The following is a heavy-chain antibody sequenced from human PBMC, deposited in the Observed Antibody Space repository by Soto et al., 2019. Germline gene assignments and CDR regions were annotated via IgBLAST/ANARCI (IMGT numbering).Heavy chain of an antibody. V-gene: IGHV3-23*01. CDR1: GFTFSSYA. Sequence: GGSLRLSCAASGFTFSSYAMSWVRQAPGKGLEWVSAISDNGGSTNYADSVKGRFTISRDNAKNTLYLQMNSLRAEDTAVYYCARDRKGLRPFDPWAREPWSPSPQ. CDR2: ISDNGGST. CDR3: ARDRKGLRPFDP. J-gene: IGHJ5*02. D-gene: IGHD5-12*01.